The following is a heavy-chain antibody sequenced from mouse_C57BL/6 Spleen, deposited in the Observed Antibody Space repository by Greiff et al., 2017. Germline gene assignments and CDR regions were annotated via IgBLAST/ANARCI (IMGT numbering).Heavy chain of an antibody. CDR1: GYAFTNYL. D-gene: IGHD2-4*01. Sequence: QVQLQQSGAELVRPGTSVKVSCKASGYAFTNYLIEWVKQRPGQGLEWIGVINPGSGGTNYNEKFKGKATLTADKSSSTAYMQLSSLTSEDSAVYFCARESIYYDYVGAMGYWGQGTSVTVSS. V-gene: IGHV1-54*01. J-gene: IGHJ4*01. CDR3: ARESIYYDYVGAMGY. CDR2: INPGSGGT.